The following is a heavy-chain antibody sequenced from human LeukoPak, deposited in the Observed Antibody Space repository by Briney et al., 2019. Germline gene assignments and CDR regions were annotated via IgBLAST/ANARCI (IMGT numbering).Heavy chain of an antibody. Sequence: GGSLRLSCAASGFTFNSYAMTRVRQAPGKGLEWVSAISGSGSSTYYTDPVKGRFTISRDNSKNTLYLQMNSLRAEDTAMYYCGKTIAVADTTDFWGQGTLVTVSS. V-gene: IGHV3-23*01. J-gene: IGHJ4*02. CDR1: GFTFNSYA. CDR2: ISGSGSST. D-gene: IGHD6-19*01. CDR3: GKTIAVADTTDF.